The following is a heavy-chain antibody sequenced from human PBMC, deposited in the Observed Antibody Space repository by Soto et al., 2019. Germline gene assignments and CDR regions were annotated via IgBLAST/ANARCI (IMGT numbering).Heavy chain of an antibody. Sequence: SETLSLTCTVSGGSISSYYWSWIRQPPGKGLEWIGYIYYSGSTNYNPSLKSRVTISVDTSKNQFSLKLSSVTAADTAVYCCAGTGTDYYYGMDVWGQGTTVTVSS. CDR3: AGTGTDYYYGMDV. J-gene: IGHJ6*02. CDR1: GGSISSYY. CDR2: IYYSGST. D-gene: IGHD1-1*01. V-gene: IGHV4-59*08.